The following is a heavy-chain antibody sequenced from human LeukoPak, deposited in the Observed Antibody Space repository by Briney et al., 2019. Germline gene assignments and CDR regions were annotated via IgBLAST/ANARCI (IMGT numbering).Heavy chain of an antibody. Sequence: ASVKVSCKASGYTFTSYGISWVRQAPGQGLEWMGWISAYNGNTNYAQKLQGRVTMTTDTSTSTAYMELRSLRSDDTAVYYCAKDRPRGRVWGSPCGGGDFDYWDQGTLVTVSS. CDR2: ISAYNGNT. CDR3: AKDRPRGRVWGSPCGGGDFDY. CDR1: GYTFTSYG. J-gene: IGHJ4*02. D-gene: IGHD3-16*01. V-gene: IGHV1-18*01.